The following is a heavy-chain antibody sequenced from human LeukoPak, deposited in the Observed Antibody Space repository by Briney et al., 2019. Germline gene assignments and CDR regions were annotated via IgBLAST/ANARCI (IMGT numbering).Heavy chain of an antibody. V-gene: IGHV4-59*01. Sequence: SETLSLTCTVSGGSISSYYWSWIRQPPPKGQEWVGYIYYTGSTNYNPSLKSRVTISVDTSKNQFSLKLSSVTAADTAVYYCARARSSGWLHFDYWGQGTLVTVSS. CDR1: GGSISSYY. CDR2: IYYTGST. J-gene: IGHJ4*02. D-gene: IGHD6-19*01. CDR3: ARARSSGWLHFDY.